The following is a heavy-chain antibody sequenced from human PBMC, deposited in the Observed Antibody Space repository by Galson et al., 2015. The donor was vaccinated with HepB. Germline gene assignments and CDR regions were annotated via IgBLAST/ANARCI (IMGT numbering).Heavy chain of an antibody. Sequence: SLRLSCAASGFSFSSYWMHWVRQTPEKGLVWVSRIKHDGSGATYADSVKGRFTISRDNAENTLYLHMSSLRVEDTAVYYCARDESYKFDFWGQGTLVTVSS. CDR1: GFSFSSYW. J-gene: IGHJ4*02. V-gene: IGHV3-74*01. CDR3: ARDESYKFDF. D-gene: IGHD3-10*01. CDR2: IKHDGSGA.